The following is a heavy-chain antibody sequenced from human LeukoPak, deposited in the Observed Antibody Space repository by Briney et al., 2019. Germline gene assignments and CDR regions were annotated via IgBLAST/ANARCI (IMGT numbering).Heavy chain of an antibody. CDR3: ARGSSFDGYCSAGACDAGYYDS. Sequence: LETLSLTCAVYGESFSAYFWNWIRQALGKPLEYIGEIYHRGSSHYNPSTKTRVTLSVDTSKNQFSLKLTSVTAADTAVYFCARGSSFDGYCSAGACDAGYYDSWGQGTPVTVSS. J-gene: IGHJ4*02. CDR1: GESFSAYF. V-gene: IGHV4-34*01. D-gene: IGHD2-15*01. CDR2: IYHRGSS.